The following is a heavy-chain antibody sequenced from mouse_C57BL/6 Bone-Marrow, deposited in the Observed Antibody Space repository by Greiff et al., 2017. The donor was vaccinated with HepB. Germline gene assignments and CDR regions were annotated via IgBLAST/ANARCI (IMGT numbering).Heavy chain of an antibody. Sequence: VQGVESGAELVRPGASVKLSCKASGYTFTDYYINWVKQRPGQGLEWIARIYPGSGNTYYNEKFKGKATLTAEKSSSTAYMQLSSLTSEDSAVYFCARANYYGSSYWFAYWGQGTLVTVSA. CDR3: ARANYYGSSYWFAY. J-gene: IGHJ3*01. CDR2: IYPGSGNT. CDR1: GYTFTDYY. V-gene: IGHV1-76*01. D-gene: IGHD1-1*01.